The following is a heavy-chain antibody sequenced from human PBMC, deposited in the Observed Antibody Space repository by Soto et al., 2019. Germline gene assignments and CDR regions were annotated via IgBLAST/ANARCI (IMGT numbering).Heavy chain of an antibody. J-gene: IGHJ4*02. D-gene: IGHD1-1*01. CDR2: INPSGGGT. V-gene: IGHV1-46*01. CDR1: GFTFTNYY. Sequence: QVQLVQSGAEVKKPGASVKVSCKASGFTFTNYYIHWVQQAPGQGLEWMGLINPSGGGTFYAQKFQGRVTVTRDTSTGTVYMELSNLRSEDTAVYFCARDSGDTTLRQWGRSFHYWGQGTLVTVSS. CDR3: ARDSGDTTLRQWGRSFHY.